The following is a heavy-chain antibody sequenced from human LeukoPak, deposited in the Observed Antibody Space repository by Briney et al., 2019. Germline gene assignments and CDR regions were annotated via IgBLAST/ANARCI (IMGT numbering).Heavy chain of an antibody. Sequence: GASVQVSCKASGYSFTDYAMIWVRQAPGQGLEWMGWISAYNGNTNYAQKLQGRVTMTTDTSTSTAYMELRSLRSDGTAVYYCARAGSILEWLDYYYYYYMDVWGKGTMVTVSS. CDR2: ISAYNGNT. V-gene: IGHV1-18*01. D-gene: IGHD3-3*01. CDR1: GYSFTDYA. J-gene: IGHJ6*03. CDR3: ARAGSILEWLDYYYYYYMDV.